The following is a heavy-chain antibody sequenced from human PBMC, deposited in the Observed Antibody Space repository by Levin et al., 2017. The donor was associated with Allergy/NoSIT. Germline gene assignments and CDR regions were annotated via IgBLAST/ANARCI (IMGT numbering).Heavy chain of an antibody. D-gene: IGHD6-13*01. J-gene: IGHJ4*02. CDR2: IKSITDGGTT. Sequence: GESLKISCAASGFTFSNVWMNWVRQAPGKGLEWVGRIKSITDGGTTDYAAPLKGRFIISRDDSKNTLYLHLNSLITEDTAVYYCVAAAGGYWGQGTRVTVSS. CDR3: VAAAGGY. V-gene: IGHV3-15*05. CDR1: GFTFSNVW.